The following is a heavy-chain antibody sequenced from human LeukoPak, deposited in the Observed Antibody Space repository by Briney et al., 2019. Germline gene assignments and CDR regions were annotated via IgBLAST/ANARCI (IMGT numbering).Heavy chain of an antibody. V-gene: IGHV5-51*01. J-gene: IGHJ4*02. Sequence: HGESLKISCKGSGYSFTSYWIGWVRQMPGKGLEWMGIIYPGDSDTRYSPSFQGQVTISADKSISTAYLQWSSLKASDTAMYYCARRVSYSSLRHYFDYWGQGTLVTVSS. CDR2: IYPGDSDT. CDR1: GYSFTSYW. D-gene: IGHD6-6*01. CDR3: ARRVSYSSLRHYFDY.